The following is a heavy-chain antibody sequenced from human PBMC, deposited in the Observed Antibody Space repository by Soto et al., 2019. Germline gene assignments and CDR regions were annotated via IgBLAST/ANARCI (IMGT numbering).Heavy chain of an antibody. CDR2: ISYDGSNK. V-gene: IGHV3-30*18. CDR1: GFTFSSYG. D-gene: IGHD6-13*01. Sequence: QVQLVESGGGVVQPGRSLRLSCAASGFTFSSYGMHWVRQAPGKGLEWVAVISYDGSNKYYADSVKGRFTISRDNSKNTLYLQMNSLRAEDTAVYYCAKDGIAHRTHYYYGMDVWGQGTTVTVSS. J-gene: IGHJ6*02. CDR3: AKDGIAHRTHYYYGMDV.